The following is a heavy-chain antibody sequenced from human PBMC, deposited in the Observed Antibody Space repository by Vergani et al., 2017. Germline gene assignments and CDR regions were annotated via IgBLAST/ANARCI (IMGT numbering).Heavy chain of an antibody. CDR1: GFTFSSYA. Sequence: EVQLLESGGGLVQPGGSLRLSCAASGFTFSSYAMSWVRQAPGKGLEWVSDISGSGGSTYYADSVKGRFTISRDNSKNTLYLQMNSLRAEDTAVYYCAKDSNSGSYYGLSYYYYCMDVWGKGTTVTVSS. D-gene: IGHD1-26*01. V-gene: IGHV3-23*01. J-gene: IGHJ6*03. CDR2: ISGSGGST. CDR3: AKDSNSGSYYGLSYYYYCMDV.